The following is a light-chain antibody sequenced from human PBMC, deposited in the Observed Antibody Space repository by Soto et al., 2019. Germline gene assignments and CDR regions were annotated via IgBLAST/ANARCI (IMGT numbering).Light chain of an antibody. Sequence: EIVMTQSPATLSVSPGERATLSCRASQRVSSNLAWYRQKPGQAPRLLIYGASTRATGIPARFSGSGSGTEFTLTISSLQSEDFAVYYCQQYNNWPWTFGQGNKVEIK. CDR3: QQYNNWPWT. CDR1: QRVSSN. CDR2: GAS. V-gene: IGKV3-15*01. J-gene: IGKJ1*01.